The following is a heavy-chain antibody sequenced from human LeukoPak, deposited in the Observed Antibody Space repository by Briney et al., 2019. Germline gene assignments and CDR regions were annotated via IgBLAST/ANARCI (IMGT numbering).Heavy chain of an antibody. V-gene: IGHV7-4-1*02. D-gene: IGHD2-15*01. CDR1: GYTFTSYA. CDR3: ARAYYGYCSGGSCWAASYFDY. CDR2: INTNTGNP. Sequence: ASVKVSCKASGYTFTSYAMNWVRQAPGQGLEWMGWINTNTGNPTYAQGFTGRFVFSLDTSVSTAYLQISSLKAEDTAVYYCARAYYGYCSGGSCWAASYFDYWGQGTLVTVSS. J-gene: IGHJ4*02.